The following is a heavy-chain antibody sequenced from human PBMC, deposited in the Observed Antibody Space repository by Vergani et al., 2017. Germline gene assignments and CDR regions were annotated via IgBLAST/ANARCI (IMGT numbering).Heavy chain of an antibody. CDR2: IIPIFGTA. V-gene: IGHV1-69*12. Sequence: QVQLVQSGAEVKKPGSSVKVSCKASGGTFSSYAISWVRQAPGQGLEWMGGIIPIFGTANYAQKFQGRVTITADDSTSTAYMELSSLRSEDTAVYYCARDRGGITMVRGAYEAYFDYWGQGTLVTVSS. D-gene: IGHD3-10*01. CDR1: GGTFSSYA. J-gene: IGHJ4*02. CDR3: ARDRGGITMVRGAYEAYFDY.